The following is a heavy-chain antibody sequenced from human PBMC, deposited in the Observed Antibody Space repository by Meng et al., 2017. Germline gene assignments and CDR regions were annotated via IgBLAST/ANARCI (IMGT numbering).Heavy chain of an antibody. CDR2: IWYDGSNK. V-gene: IGHV3-33*01. CDR3: ATHCTNGVCYSY. J-gene: IGHJ4*02. D-gene: IGHD2-8*01. CDR1: GFTFSSFA. Sequence: HVPLVGSVGSVLHPARPLILSWAASGFTFSSFARHWVRQAPGKGLEWVAVIWYDGSNKYYADSVKGRFTISRDNSKNTLYLQMNSLRAEDTAVYYCATHCTNGVCYSYWGQGTLVTVSS.